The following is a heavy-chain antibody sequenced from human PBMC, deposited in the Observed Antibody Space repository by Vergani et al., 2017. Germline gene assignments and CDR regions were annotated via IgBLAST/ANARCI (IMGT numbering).Heavy chain of an antibody. D-gene: IGHD6-19*01. V-gene: IGHV2-70*01. CDR1: GFSLSTSGMC. Sequence: QVTLRESGPALVKHTQTLTLTCTFSGFSLSTSGMCVSWIRQPTGKALELLALIDRDDDKYYSTSLKTRITISKDTSKNQVVLTMTNMDPVDTATYYCSRCIAVAGTIEGFDYWGQGTLVTVSS. J-gene: IGHJ4*02. CDR2: IDRDDDK. CDR3: SRCIAVAGTIEGFDY.